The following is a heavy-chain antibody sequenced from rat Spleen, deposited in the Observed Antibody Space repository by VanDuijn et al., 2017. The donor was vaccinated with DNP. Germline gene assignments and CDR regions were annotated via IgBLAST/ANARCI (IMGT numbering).Heavy chain of an antibody. CDR3: ARGSTSIYWYFDF. Sequence: EVQLVESGGDLVQPGRSLKLSCVASGFTFNKYWMTWIRQVPGKGLEWVASVPSSGGSTYYPDSVKGRFTISRDDAKSGLYLQMNSLKSEDTATYYCARGSTSIYWYFDFWGPGTMVTVSS. V-gene: IGHV5-31*01. D-gene: IGHD3-1*01. J-gene: IGHJ1*01. CDR2: VPSSGGST. CDR1: GFTFNKYW.